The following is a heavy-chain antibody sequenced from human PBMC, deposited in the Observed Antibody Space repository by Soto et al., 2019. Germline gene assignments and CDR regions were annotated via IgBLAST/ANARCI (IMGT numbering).Heavy chain of an antibody. V-gene: IGHV3-33*01. D-gene: IGHD2-15*01. J-gene: IGHJ6*02. Sequence: GGSLRLSCAASGFTFSDYGMHWVRQAPGEGLQWVAVIWFDGSNEHYADSVKGRFTISRDNSKNTLYLQMYSLRAGDTAVYYCARGSLYCSSTSCSYGMDVWGQGTTVTVYS. CDR2: IWFDGSNE. CDR3: ARGSLYCSSTSCSYGMDV. CDR1: GFTFSDYG.